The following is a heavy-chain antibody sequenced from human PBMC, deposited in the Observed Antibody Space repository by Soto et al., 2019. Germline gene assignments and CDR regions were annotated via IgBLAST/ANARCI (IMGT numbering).Heavy chain of an antibody. CDR3: ARVALSGILLGAVDS. Sequence: QVQLVHSGAEVKKPASSVKGSCKASAGTFVDYAITWVRQAPGQGLELMGTITPMFGTTYNAQKFNGRVTFTADESTSTAFMELSGLRSQDTAVYYCARVALSGILLGAVDSWGQGTLVTVSS. CDR1: AGTFVDYA. CDR2: ITPMFGTT. D-gene: IGHD1-26*01. J-gene: IGHJ4*02. V-gene: IGHV1-69*18.